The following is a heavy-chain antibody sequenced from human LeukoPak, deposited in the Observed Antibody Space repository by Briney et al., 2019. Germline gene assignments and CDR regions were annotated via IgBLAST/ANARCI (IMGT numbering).Heavy chain of an antibody. Sequence: GGSLRLSCAASGFTFSTYSMNWVRQAPGKGLEWVSSISSSGSYIYYADSLKGRFTISRDNAKNSLYLQMNSLRAEDTAVYYCARVARGNSGAFDIWGQGTMVTVSS. CDR3: ARVARGNSGAFDI. CDR2: ISSSGSYI. V-gene: IGHV3-21*01. J-gene: IGHJ3*02. CDR1: GFTFSTYS. D-gene: IGHD4-23*01.